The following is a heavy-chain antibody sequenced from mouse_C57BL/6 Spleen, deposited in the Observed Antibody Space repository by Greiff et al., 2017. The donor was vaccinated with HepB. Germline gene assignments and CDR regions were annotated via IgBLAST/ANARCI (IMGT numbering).Heavy chain of an antibody. V-gene: IGHV1-53*01. J-gene: IGHJ3*01. CDR2: INPNNGGT. CDR1: GYTFTSYW. CDR3: ARSGGYDGKAFAY. Sequence: VQLQQPGTELVKPGASVKLSCKASGYTFTSYWMHWVKQRPGQGLEWIGNINPNNGGTNYNEKFKSKATLTVDKSSSTAYMQLSSLTSEDSAVYYCARSGGYDGKAFAYWGQGTLVTVSA. D-gene: IGHD2-2*01.